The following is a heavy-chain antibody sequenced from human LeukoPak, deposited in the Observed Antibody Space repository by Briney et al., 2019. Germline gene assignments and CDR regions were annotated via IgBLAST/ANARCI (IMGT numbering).Heavy chain of an antibody. J-gene: IGHJ4*02. CDR3: AKEGAAGGKMQFCFDY. D-gene: IGHD6-13*01. Sequence: GGSLRLSCGASGFXFNSYSINWVRQAPGKGLEWVSYISPGSNSIYYADSVQGRFTISRDNSKNTLYLQMSSLRAEDTAVYYCAKEGAAGGKMQFCFDYWGQGTLVTVSS. CDR1: GFXFNSYS. V-gene: IGHV3-48*01. CDR2: ISPGSNSI.